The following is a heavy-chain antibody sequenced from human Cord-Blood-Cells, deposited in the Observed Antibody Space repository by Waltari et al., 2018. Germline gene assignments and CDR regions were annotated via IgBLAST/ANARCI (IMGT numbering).Heavy chain of an antibody. CDR3: ARGRYDFWSGYYNWFDP. V-gene: IGHV1-8*01. Sequence: LVQSGAEVKVSCKASGYTFTSYDINWVRQATGQGLEWMGWMNPNSGNTGYAQKFQGRGTRTRNTSISTAYMELSSLRSEDTAVYYWARGRYDFWSGYYNWFDPWGQGTLVTVSS. CDR2: MNPNSGNT. CDR1: GYTFTSYD. D-gene: IGHD3-3*01. J-gene: IGHJ5*02.